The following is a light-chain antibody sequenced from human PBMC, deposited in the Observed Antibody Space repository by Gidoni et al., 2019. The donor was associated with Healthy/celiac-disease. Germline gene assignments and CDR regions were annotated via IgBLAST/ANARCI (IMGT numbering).Light chain of an antibody. CDR2: GAS. Sequence: IVMTQSPATLSVSPGERATLSCRASQSVNINLAWYQQKPGQAPRLLIYGASTRATGIPARFSGSGSGTEFTLTISSLQSEDFAVYYCQQYTNWPPYTFGQGTKLEIK. V-gene: IGKV3-15*01. CDR1: QSVNIN. CDR3: QQYTNWPPYT. J-gene: IGKJ2*01.